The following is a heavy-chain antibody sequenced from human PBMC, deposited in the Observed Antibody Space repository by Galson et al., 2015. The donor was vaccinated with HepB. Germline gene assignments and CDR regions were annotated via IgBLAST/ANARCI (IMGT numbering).Heavy chain of an antibody. CDR3: AYGVDV. CDR2: TYYRSRWYN. V-gene: IGHV6-1*01. Sequence: CAISGDGVSSNSAVWNWIRQSPSRGLEWLGRTYYRSRWYNDYAVSVKSRISINADTSKNQVSLQLNSVTPDDAAVYYCAYGVDVWGQGTRVTVS. CDR1: GDGVSSNSAV. J-gene: IGHJ6*02.